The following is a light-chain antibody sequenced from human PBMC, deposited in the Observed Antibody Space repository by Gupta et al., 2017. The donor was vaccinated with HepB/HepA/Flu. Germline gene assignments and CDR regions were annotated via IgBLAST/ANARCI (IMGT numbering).Light chain of an antibody. CDR3: QQYKAYSA. Sequence: DIQMTQSPSTLSASVGDRVTITRRASQSISNYLSWYQQRPGKAANLLIYKSSSLQSWVTSRFSGSGSGTEFTLTISSLQPDDFATYYSQQYKAYSAFGQGTKVDIK. CDR2: KSS. CDR1: QSISNY. J-gene: IGKJ1*01. V-gene: IGKV1-5*03.